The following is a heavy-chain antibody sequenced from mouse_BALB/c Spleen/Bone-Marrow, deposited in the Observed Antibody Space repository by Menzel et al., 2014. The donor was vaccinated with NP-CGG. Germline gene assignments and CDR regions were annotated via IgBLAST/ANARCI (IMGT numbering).Heavy chain of an antibody. V-gene: IGHV5-9-2*01. CDR2: ISGGGSYA. J-gene: IGHJ3*01. CDR1: GFSFNSYG. CDR3: ARHAYYDQTEVSFVY. Sequence: EVKVEESGGGLVKSGGSLKLSCAASGFSFNSYGMSWVRQTPEKRLEWVATISGGGSYAFYPDSVKGRFTTSRDNAKNSLYLQLSSLRSEDTALYYCARHAYYDQTEVSFVYWGQGTLVTVSA. D-gene: IGHD2-4*01.